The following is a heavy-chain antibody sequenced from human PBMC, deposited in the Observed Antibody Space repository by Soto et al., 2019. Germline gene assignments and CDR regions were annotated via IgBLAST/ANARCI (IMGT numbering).Heavy chain of an antibody. D-gene: IGHD6-19*01. CDR1: GFTFSSYW. J-gene: IGHJ3*02. V-gene: IGHV3-7*01. Sequence: GGSLRLSCAASGFTFSSYWMSWVRQAPGKGLEWVANIKQDGSEKYYVDSVKGRFTISRDNAKNSLYLQMNSLRAEDTAVYYCARDGVVAGTFWLLGPSNDAFDIWGQGTMVTISS. CDR3: ARDGVVAGTFWLLGPSNDAFDI. CDR2: IKQDGSEK.